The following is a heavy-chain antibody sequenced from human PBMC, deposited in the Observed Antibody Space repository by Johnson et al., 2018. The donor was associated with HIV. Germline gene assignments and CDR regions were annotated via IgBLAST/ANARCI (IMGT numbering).Heavy chain of an antibody. CDR1: GFSFNNYA. CDR2: IGYDGSNK. D-gene: IGHD1-1*01. CDR3: ATPTGSDAFDV. J-gene: IGHJ3*01. V-gene: IGHV3-30*04. Sequence: QVQLVESGGGVVQPGRSLRLSCGASGFSFNNYAMHWVRQAPGKGLEWVAVIGYDGSNKYYADSVKGRLTVSRDNSKSTLFLHMNTLRVEDPAVYYCATPTGSDAFDVWGQGTLVTVSS.